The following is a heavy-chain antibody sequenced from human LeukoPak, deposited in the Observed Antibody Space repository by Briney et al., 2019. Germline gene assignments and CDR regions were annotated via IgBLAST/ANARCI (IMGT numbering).Heavy chain of an antibody. CDR1: GYTLSQLS. CDR3: AATPTMTMIVVNILRFDS. V-gene: IGHV1-24*01. CDR2: FHPEDGET. D-gene: IGHD3-22*01. J-gene: IGHJ4*02. Sequence: ASVKVSCKVSGYTLSQLSIHWVRQAPGKGLEWMGGFHPEDGETIYAQKFQGRVTMTEDTSTDTAYMDLRSPRPDDTAVYYCAATPTMTMIVVNILRFDSWGQGTLITVSS.